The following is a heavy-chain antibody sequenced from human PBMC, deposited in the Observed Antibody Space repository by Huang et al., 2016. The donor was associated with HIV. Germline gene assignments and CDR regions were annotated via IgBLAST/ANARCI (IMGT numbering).Heavy chain of an antibody. J-gene: IGHJ4*02. D-gene: IGHD2-21*02. CDR2: SDTEDGET. Sequence: QVQLVQSGAEVRKPGASVKVSCKVSGYILTELAMHWVRQSPGKGLEWMGGSDTEDGETMYEEKLKGRVTMTEDTSTDTAYLELSGLTSDDTAVYYCATHSGGDSYAPYYWGQGTLVTVSS. V-gene: IGHV1-24*01. CDR3: ATHSGGDSYAPYY. CDR1: GYILTELA.